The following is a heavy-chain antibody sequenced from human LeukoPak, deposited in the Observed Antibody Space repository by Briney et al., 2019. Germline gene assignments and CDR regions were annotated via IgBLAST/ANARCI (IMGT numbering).Heavy chain of an antibody. CDR3: ARDLSSGGYYYYGMDV. CDR2: IWYDGSNK. Sequence: PGGSLRLSCAASGFTFSSYGMHWVRQAPGKGLEWVAVIWYDGSNKYYADSVKGRFTISRDNSKNTLYLQMNSLRAEDTAVYYCARDLSSGGYYYYGMDVWGQGTTVTVSS. J-gene: IGHJ6*02. D-gene: IGHD3-22*01. CDR1: GFTFSSYG. V-gene: IGHV3-33*01.